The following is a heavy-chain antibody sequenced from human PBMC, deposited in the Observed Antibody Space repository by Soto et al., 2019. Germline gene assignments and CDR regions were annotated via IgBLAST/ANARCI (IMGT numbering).Heavy chain of an antibody. CDR2: IYYGGST. Sequence: SETLSLTCTVSGGSIRVQSYYWTWIRQPPGKGLEWIGSIYYGGSTYYRPSLKSRVTISVDTSKNQFSLKLSSVTAADTAVYYCARQVPAAIRLGWFDPWGQGTLVTVSS. J-gene: IGHJ5*02. CDR1: GGSIRVQSYY. CDR3: ARQVPAAIRLGWFDP. V-gene: IGHV4-39*01. D-gene: IGHD2-2*02.